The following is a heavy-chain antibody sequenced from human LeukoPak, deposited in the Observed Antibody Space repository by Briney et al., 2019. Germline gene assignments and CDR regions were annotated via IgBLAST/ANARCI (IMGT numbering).Heavy chain of an antibody. CDR3: ARAPSLTRGYSGYGLDY. CDR2: IYSGGST. Sequence: GGSLRLSCAASGFTVSSNYMSWVRQAPGKGLEWVSVIYSGGSTYYADSVKGRFTISRDNSKNMLYLQMNNLRPEDTAVHYCARAPSLTRGYSGYGLDYWGQGTLVTVSS. J-gene: IGHJ4*02. V-gene: IGHV3-53*05. CDR1: GFTVSSNY. D-gene: IGHD5-12*01.